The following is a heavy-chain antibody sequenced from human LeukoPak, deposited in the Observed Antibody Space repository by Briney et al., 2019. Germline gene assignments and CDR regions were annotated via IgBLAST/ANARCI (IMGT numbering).Heavy chain of an antibody. CDR3: ARGKETDYYFDY. CDR2: ISYDGSNK. CDR1: GFTFSSYA. Sequence: GGSLRLSCAASGFTFSSYAMHWVRQAPGKGLEWVAVISYDGSNKYYADSVKGRFTISRDNSKNTLYLQMNGLRAEDTAVYYCARGKETDYYFDYWGQGTLVTVSS. V-gene: IGHV3-30-3*01. J-gene: IGHJ4*02.